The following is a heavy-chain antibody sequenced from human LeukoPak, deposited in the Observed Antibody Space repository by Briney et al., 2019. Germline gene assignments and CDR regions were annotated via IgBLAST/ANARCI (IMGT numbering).Heavy chain of an antibody. V-gene: IGHV4-59*01. CDR2: IYYSGST. CDR1: GGSISSYY. D-gene: IGHD1-1*01. J-gene: IGHJ4*02. Sequence: SETLSLTCTVSGGSISSYYWSWIRQPPGKGLEWIGYIYYSGSTNYNPSLKSRVTISVDTSKNQFSLKLSSVTAADTAVYYCARVSDPSTRYYFDYWGQGTLVTVSS. CDR3: ARVSDPSTRYYFDY.